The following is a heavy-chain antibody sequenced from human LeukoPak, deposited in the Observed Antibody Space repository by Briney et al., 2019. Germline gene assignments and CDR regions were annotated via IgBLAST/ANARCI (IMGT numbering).Heavy chain of an antibody. J-gene: IGHJ4*02. CDR1: GGSISSSSYY. V-gene: IGHV4-61*05. D-gene: IGHD3-9*01. CDR2: IYYSGST. Sequence: PSETLSLTCTVSGGSISSSSYYWSWIRQPPGKGLEWIGYIYYSGSTNYNPSLKSRVTISVDTSKNQFSLKLSSVTAADTAVYYCARSGGLQYWYWGQGTLVTVSS. CDR3: ARSGGLQYWY.